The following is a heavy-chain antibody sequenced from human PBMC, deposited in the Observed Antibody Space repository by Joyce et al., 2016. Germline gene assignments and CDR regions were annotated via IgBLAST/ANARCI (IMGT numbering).Heavy chain of an antibody. CDR3: ARVVWELGRYYYGMDV. CDR2: INHSGST. J-gene: IGHJ6*02. Sequence: QVQLQQWGAGLLKPSETLSLTCAVYGGSFSGYYWSWIRQPPGKGLEWIGEINHSGSTNYNPSLKNRVTISVDTSKNQFSLKLSSVTAADTAVYYCARVVWELGRYYYGMDVWDQGTTVTVSS. CDR1: GGSFSGYY. D-gene: IGHD7-27*01. V-gene: IGHV4-34*01.